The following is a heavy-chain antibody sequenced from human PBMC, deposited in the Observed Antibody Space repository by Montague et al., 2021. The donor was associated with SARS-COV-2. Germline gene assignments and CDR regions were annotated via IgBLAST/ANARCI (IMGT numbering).Heavy chain of an antibody. D-gene: IGHD3-10*01. J-gene: IGHJ6*02. CDR3: ATLARGLFDHGMDV. Sequence: SLRLSCAASGIPFSRHEVNWVRQAPGKGLEWVSYITSDGGIIYYADFVEGRFTISRDNAKNSLYLHMNSLRVGDTAVYYCATLARGLFDHGMDVWGQGTTVTVSS. CDR1: GIPFSRHE. CDR2: ITSDGGII. V-gene: IGHV3-48*03.